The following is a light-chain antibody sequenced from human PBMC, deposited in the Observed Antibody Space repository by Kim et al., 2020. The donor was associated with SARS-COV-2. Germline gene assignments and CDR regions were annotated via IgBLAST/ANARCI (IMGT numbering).Light chain of an antibody. Sequence: ASEGDRVTITCRASQCIYIALAWFQQKPGKAPNLLIYDASSLESGVTSKFSGSGSGTDFTLTISSLQPEDLATYYCQQFNTYPLSFGGGTKVDIK. CDR1: QCIYIA. CDR2: DAS. CDR3: QQFNTYPLS. J-gene: IGKJ4*01. V-gene: IGKV1-13*02.